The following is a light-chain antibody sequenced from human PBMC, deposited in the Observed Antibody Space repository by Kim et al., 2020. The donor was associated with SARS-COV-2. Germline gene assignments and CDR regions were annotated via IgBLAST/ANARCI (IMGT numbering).Light chain of an antibody. Sequence: TEHPTCTRSGAGIACNDSQWYHQRPGRAPTTVIYEDNQRPSGVPDRFSGSIDSSSNSASLTISGLKTEDEADYYCQSYDSSNHRVVFGGGTQLTVL. CDR3: QSYDSSNHRVV. CDR2: EDN. J-gene: IGLJ2*01. V-gene: IGLV6-57*03. CDR1: GAGIACND.